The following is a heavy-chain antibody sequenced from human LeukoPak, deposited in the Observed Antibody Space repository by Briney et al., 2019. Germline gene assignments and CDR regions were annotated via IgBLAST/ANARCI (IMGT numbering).Heavy chain of an antibody. V-gene: IGHV4-39*01. J-gene: IGHJ6*02. CDR3: ARQGSSGSYYYYGMDV. CDR1: GGSISSSSYY. CDR2: IYYSGST. Sequence: SETLSLTCTVSGGSISSSSYYWGWIRQPPGKGLEWIGSIYYSGSTYYNPSLKSRVTISVDTSKNQSSLKLSSVTATDTAVYYCARQGSSGSYYYYGMDVWGQGTTVTVSS. D-gene: IGHD6-19*01.